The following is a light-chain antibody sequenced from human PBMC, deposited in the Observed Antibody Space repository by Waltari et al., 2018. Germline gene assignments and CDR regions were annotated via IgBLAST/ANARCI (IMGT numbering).Light chain of an antibody. CDR3: QQSYNTPRT. CDR2: AAS. J-gene: IGKJ1*01. Sequence: DIQMTQSPSSLSASVGDRVTLTCRASQSISNYLNWYQQKPGKAPKVLIYAASTLQSGVPSRISGSGSGTDFTLTISSLQPEDFGTYYCQQSYNTPRTFGPGTKVEI. V-gene: IGKV1-39*01. CDR1: QSISNY.